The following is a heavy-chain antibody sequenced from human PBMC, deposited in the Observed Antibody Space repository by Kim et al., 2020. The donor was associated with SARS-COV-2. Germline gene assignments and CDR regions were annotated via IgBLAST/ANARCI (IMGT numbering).Heavy chain of an antibody. CDR3: AAVRGGRSGGGYDFWSGYYLVPHGSNWFDP. CDR2: IVVGSGNT. D-gene: IGHD3-3*01. V-gene: IGHV1-58*01. CDR1: GFTFTSSA. J-gene: IGHJ5*02. Sequence: SVKVSCKASGFTFTSSAVQWVRQARGQRLEWIGWIVVGSGNTNYAQKFQERVTITRDMSTSTAYMELSSLRSEDTAVYYCAAVRGGRSGGGYDFWSGYYLVPHGSNWFDPWGQGTLVTVSS.